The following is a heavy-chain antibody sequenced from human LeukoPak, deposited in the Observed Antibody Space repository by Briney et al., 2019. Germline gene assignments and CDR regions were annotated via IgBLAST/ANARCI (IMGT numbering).Heavy chain of an antibody. CDR1: GYTFTGYY. J-gene: IGHJ4*02. D-gene: IGHD6-19*01. Sequence: ASVKVSCKASGYTFTGYYMHWVRQAPGQGLEWMGWIHPNSGGTNSAQKFQGRVTMTRDTSISTAYMELSSLRSDDTAVYYCTRRALAVADPFAYWGQGTLVTVSS. CDR2: IHPNSGGT. CDR3: TRRALAVADPFAY. V-gene: IGHV1-2*02.